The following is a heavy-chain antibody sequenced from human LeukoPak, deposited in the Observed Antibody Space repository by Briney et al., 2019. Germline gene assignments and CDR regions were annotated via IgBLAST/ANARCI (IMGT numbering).Heavy chain of an antibody. CDR3: ARAVYGDYEGTGNWFDP. D-gene: IGHD4-17*01. V-gene: IGHV4-31*03. CDR1: GGSISSGDYY. J-gene: IGHJ5*02. CDR2: IYYSGST. Sequence: SETLSLTCTVSGGSISSGDYYWSWIRQHPGKGLEWIGYIYYSGSTYYNPSLKSRVTISVDTSKNQFSLKLSSVTAADTAVYYCARAVYGDYEGTGNWFDPWGQGTLVTVSS.